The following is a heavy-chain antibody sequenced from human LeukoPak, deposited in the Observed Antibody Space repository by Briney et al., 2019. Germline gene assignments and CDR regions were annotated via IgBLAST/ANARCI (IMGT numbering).Heavy chain of an antibody. J-gene: IGHJ6*02. Sequence: ASVKVSCKASGYTFTSYYMHWERQAPGQGLEWMGIINPSGGSTSYAQKFQGRVTMTRDTSTSTVYMELSSLGSEDTAVYYCARDTLRRKVLLWFGDPVYYGMDVWGQGTTVTVSS. D-gene: IGHD3-10*01. CDR2: INPSGGST. CDR1: GYTFTSYY. V-gene: IGHV1-46*01. CDR3: ARDTLRRKVLLWFGDPVYYGMDV.